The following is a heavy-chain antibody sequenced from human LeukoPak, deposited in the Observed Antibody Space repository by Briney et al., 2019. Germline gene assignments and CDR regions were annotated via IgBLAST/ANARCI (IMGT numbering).Heavy chain of an antibody. CDR3: AKSLEWLGEFDY. D-gene: IGHD6-19*01. Sequence: PGGSLRLFCAASGFPFSIHAMSWARQAPGKGLEWVSAISGSGSNTYYADSVKGRFTISRDNAKNTLYLQMNSLRAEDTAVYYCAKSLEWLGEFDYWGQGTLVTVSS. J-gene: IGHJ4*02. V-gene: IGHV3-23*01. CDR1: GFPFSIHA. CDR2: ISGSGSNT.